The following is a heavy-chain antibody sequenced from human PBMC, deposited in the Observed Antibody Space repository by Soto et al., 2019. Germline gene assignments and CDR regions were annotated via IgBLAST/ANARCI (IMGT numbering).Heavy chain of an antibody. V-gene: IGHV3-23*01. CDR2: ISGSGGSA. J-gene: IGHJ4*02. CDR1: GFTFSSYA. CDR3: AKGRWFGELPPSYYFDY. Sequence: GGSLRLSCAASGFTFSSYAMSWVRQAPGKGLEWVSAISGSGGSAYYADSVKGRFTISRDNSKNTLYLQMNSLRAEDTAVYYCAKGRWFGELPPSYYFDYWGQGTLVTVSS. D-gene: IGHD3-10*01.